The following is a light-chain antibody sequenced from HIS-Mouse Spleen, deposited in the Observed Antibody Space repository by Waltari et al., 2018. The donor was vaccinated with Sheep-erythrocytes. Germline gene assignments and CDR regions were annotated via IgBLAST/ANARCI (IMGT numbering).Light chain of an antibody. V-gene: IGKV3-20*01. J-gene: IGKJ2*01. CDR2: GAS. CDR1: QSVSSSY. CDR3: QQYGSSPT. Sequence: EIVLTQSPGPLSLSPGERATLSCRASQSVSSSYLAWYQQKPGQAPRLLIYGASSRATGIPDRFSGSGSGTDFNLTISRLEPEDFAVYYCQQYGSSPTFGQGTKLEIK.